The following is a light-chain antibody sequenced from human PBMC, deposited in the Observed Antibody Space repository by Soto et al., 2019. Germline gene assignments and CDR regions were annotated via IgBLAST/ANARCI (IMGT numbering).Light chain of an antibody. J-gene: IGKJ2*01. CDR1: HSINTY. CDR3: QQSSRTPYT. CDR2: SAS. Sequence: DIQMTQSLASLAASVGDRVTISCRASHSINTYLNWYQQTPGKAPRLLIYSASTLQSGVPSRFSGSGSGTDFTLTITNLQPEDFATYSCQQSSRTPYTFGQGTKVDIK. V-gene: IGKV1-39*01.